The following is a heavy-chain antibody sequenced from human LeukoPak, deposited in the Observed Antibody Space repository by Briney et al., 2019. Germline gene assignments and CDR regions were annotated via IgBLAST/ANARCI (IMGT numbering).Heavy chain of an antibody. J-gene: IGHJ3*02. CDR1: GFTFSSYA. V-gene: IGHV3-30*04. CDR2: ISYDGSNK. CDR3: ARWIQLWLRENDAFDI. Sequence: GGSLRLSCAASGFTFSSYAMHWVRQAPGKGLEWVAVISYDGSNKYYADSVKGRFTISRDNSNNTLYLQMNSLRAEATAVYYCARWIQLWLRENDAFDIWGQGTMVTVSS. D-gene: IGHD5-18*01.